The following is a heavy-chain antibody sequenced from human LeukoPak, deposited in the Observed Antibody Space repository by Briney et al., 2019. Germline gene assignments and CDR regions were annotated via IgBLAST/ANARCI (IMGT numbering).Heavy chain of an antibody. CDR3: ARPQRAGWFDP. Sequence: SETLSLTCTVSGGSISSSSYYWGWIRQPPGKGLEWIGSIYYSGSTYYNPSLKSRVTISVDTSKNQFSLKLKSVTAADTAVYYCARPQRAGWFDPWGQGTLVTVSS. D-gene: IGHD2-2*01. CDR2: IYYSGST. V-gene: IGHV4-39*01. J-gene: IGHJ5*02. CDR1: GGSISSSSYY.